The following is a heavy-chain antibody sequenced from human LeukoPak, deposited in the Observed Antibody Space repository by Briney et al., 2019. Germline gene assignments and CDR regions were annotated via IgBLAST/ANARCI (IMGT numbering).Heavy chain of an antibody. J-gene: IGHJ4*02. CDR1: GFTFSSYA. Sequence: PGGSLRLSCAASGFTFSSYAMSWVRQAPGKGLEWVSAISGSGDNTYCADSVKGRFTISRDNSKNSLYLQMNSLRAEDTAVYYCARAGYSSSRGAFDYWGQGTLVTVSS. CDR3: ARAGYSSSRGAFDY. D-gene: IGHD6-6*01. CDR2: ISGSGDNT. V-gene: IGHV3-23*01.